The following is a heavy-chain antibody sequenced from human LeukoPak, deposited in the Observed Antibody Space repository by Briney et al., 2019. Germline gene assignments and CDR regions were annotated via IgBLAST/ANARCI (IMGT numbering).Heavy chain of an antibody. V-gene: IGHV3-7*01. CDR2: IKQDGSEK. D-gene: IGHD2-2*01. CDR1: GFTFSSYW. CDR3: AREGDPRLGYCSSTSCRQFDY. Sequence: GGSLRLSCAASGFTFSSYWMSWVRQAPGKGLEWVANIKQDGSEKYYVDSVKGRFTISRDNAKNSLCLQMNSLRAEDTAVYYCAREGDPRLGYCSSTSCRQFDYWGQGTLVTVSS. J-gene: IGHJ4*02.